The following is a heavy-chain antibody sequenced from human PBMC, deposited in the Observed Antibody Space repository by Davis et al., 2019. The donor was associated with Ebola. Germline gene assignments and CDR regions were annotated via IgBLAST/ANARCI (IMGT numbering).Heavy chain of an antibody. CDR2: IYYSGST. Sequence: PSETLSLTCTVSGGSISSGGYYWSWIRQHPEKGLEWIGYIYYSGSTNYNPSLKSRVTISVDTSKNQFSLKLSSVTAADTAVYYCARVWDSGFAAAGTYYYYYGMDVWGQGTTVTVSS. CDR3: ARVWDSGFAAAGTYYYYYGMDV. D-gene: IGHD6-13*01. CDR1: GGSISSGGYY. J-gene: IGHJ6*02. V-gene: IGHV4-61*08.